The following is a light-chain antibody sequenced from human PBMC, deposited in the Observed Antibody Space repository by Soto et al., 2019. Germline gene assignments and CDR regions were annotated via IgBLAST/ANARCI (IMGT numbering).Light chain of an antibody. V-gene: IGLV2-11*01. J-gene: IGLJ3*02. CDR1: NSDVGDYNF. CDR2: DVT. CDR3: CSYAGSFHQ. Sequence: QSALTQPRSVSGSPGQAVTISCTGTNSDVGDYNFVSWYQHHPGKAPKLMIYDVTKRPSGVPDRFSGSKSGNTASLTISGLQAEAEDDYYCCSYAGSFHQFGGGTKLTVL.